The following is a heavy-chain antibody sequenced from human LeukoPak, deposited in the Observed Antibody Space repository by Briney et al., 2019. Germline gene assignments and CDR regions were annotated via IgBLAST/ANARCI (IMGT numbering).Heavy chain of an antibody. J-gene: IGHJ4*02. CDR3: ASRALAGEFDY. CDR1: GFTVSSNY. Sequence: GGSLRLSCAASGFTVSSNYMSWVRQAPGKGLEWVSVIYSGGSTYHADSVKGRLTISRDNSKNTLYLQMNSLRAEDTAVYYCASRALAGEFDYWGQGTLVTVSS. V-gene: IGHV3-53*01. D-gene: IGHD1-1*01. CDR2: IYSGGST.